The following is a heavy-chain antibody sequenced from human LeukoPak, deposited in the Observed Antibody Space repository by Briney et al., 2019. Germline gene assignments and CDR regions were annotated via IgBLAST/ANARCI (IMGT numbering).Heavy chain of an antibody. J-gene: IGHJ4*02. D-gene: IGHD4-23*01. CDR1: GGTFSSYA. CDR3: ATELRWKDH. V-gene: IGHV1-69*05. CDR2: IIPIFGTA. Sequence: ASVKVSCKASGGTFSSYAISWVRQAPGQGLEWMGGIIPIFGTANYAQKFQGRVTMTRNTSTSTAYMELSSLRSEDTAVYYCATELRWKDHWGQGTLVTVSS.